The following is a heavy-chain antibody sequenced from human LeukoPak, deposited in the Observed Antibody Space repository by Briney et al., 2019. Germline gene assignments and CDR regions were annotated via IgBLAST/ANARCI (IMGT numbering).Heavy chain of an antibody. CDR1: GFTFGSYA. CDR3: AKDQGLGGGSVWGY. Sequence: GGSLRLSCAASGFTFGSYAMSWVRQAPGKGLEWVPAISGSGTNTYYGSSVKGRFTISRDNSKNMLFLEMNSLRAEDTAVYYCAKDQGLGGGSVWGYWGQGMLITVSS. J-gene: IGHJ4*02. V-gene: IGHV3-23*01. CDR2: ISGSGTNT. D-gene: IGHD2-15*01.